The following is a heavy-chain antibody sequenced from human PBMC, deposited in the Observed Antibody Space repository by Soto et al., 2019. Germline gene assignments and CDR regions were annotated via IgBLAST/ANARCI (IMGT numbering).Heavy chain of an antibody. CDR2: IYYSGST. J-gene: IGHJ5*02. D-gene: IGHD1-26*01. Sequence: SETLSLTCTVSGGSISSYYWSWIRQPPGKGLEWIGYIYYSGSTNYNPSLKSRVTISVDTSKNQFSLKLSSLTAADTAVYYCARQGATFVDWFDPWGQGTLVTVSS. V-gene: IGHV4-59*08. CDR1: GGSISSYY. CDR3: ARQGATFVDWFDP.